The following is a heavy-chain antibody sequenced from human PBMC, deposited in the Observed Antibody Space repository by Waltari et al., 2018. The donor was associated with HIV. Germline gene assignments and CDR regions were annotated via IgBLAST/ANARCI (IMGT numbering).Heavy chain of an antibody. Sequence: QVQLQQWGAGLLKPSETLSLTCAVYGGSFNDYYWNWVRQPPGKGLEWIGEIKHGALTNYNPSLNGRVTISADTSKHQFSLKLTSVTAADTAVYYCTRGYDRVPADYWGQGTLVTVST. CDR3: TRGYDRVPADY. CDR2: IKHGALT. J-gene: IGHJ4*02. D-gene: IGHD2-8*01. CDR1: GGSFNDYY. V-gene: IGHV4-34*01.